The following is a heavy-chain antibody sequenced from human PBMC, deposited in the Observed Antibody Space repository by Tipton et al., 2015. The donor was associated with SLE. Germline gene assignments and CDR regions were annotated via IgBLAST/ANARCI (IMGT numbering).Heavy chain of an antibody. Sequence: TLSLTCTVSGGSVSSDNYYWSWIRQHPGKGLEWVGHVYYSGSIKYNPSLKSRVTISVDRSNNQFSLKLTSVTAADTAVYYCARELMVVRGLSRRDAFDIWGQGAMVTVSS. CDR3: ARELMVVRGLSRRDAFDI. CDR2: VYYSGSI. D-gene: IGHD3-10*01. V-gene: IGHV4-61*01. J-gene: IGHJ3*02. CDR1: GGSVSSDNYY.